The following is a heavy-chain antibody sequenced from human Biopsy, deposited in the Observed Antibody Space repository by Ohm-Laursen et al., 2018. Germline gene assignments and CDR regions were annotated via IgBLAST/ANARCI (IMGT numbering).Heavy chain of an antibody. V-gene: IGHV4-59*01. Sequence: SQTLSLTCSVSGDSISCYYRRGIRQPPGKGLQWIGYVSYTGSTDYNPSLQSRVTISVDTSKNHFSLRSGSVTPADTAIYYCAKDRGYYSDRTVPGYFDLWGRGTLVTVSS. CDR3: AKDRGYYSDRTVPGYFDL. J-gene: IGHJ2*01. CDR1: GDSISCYY. CDR2: VSYTGST. D-gene: IGHD3-22*01.